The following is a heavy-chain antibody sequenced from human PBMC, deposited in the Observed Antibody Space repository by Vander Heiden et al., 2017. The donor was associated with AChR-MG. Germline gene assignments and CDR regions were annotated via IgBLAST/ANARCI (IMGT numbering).Heavy chain of an antibody. CDR2: ISYDGSNK. D-gene: IGHD5-12*01. CDR1: GFTFSSSA. CDR3: ARDPDGYRPHFDY. J-gene: IGHJ4*02. V-gene: IGHV3-30-3*01. Sequence: QVQLVDSGGGVVQPGRSLRLSCAASGFTFSSSAMHWVRQAPGKGLEWVAVISYDGSNKYYADSVKGRFTISRDNSKNTLYLQMNSLRAEDTAVYYCARDPDGYRPHFDYWGQGTLVTVSS.